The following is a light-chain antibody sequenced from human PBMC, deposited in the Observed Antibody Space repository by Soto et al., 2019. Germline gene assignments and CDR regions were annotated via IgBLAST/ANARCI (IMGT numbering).Light chain of an antibody. V-gene: IGKV3-11*01. CDR2: DAS. J-gene: IGKJ5*01. CDR3: QQRSNWPPIT. CDR1: QSVGNY. Sequence: EIVLTQSPVTLSLSPGERATLSCRASQSVGNYLAWFQQKPGQAPRHLIYDASNRATGIPARFSGSGSGTDFTLTISSLEPEDFAVYYCQQRSNWPPITFGQGTRLEIK.